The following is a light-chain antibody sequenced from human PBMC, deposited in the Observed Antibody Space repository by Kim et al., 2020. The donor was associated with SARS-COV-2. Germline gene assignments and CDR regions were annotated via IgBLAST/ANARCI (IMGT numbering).Light chain of an antibody. CDR2: EVS. J-gene: IGLJ2*01. CDR1: SSDVGDYDY. Sequence: SATIYSTGPSSDVGDYDYVSWAQQPPGKAPIHMIYEVSKRPSGVPDRFSGSKSGNMASLTVSGLQAEDEADYYCSSYGGSNNLVFGGGTQLTVL. V-gene: IGLV2-8*01. CDR3: SSYGGSNNLV.